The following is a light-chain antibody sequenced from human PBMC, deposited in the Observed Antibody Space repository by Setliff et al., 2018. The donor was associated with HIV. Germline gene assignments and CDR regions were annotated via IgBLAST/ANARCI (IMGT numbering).Light chain of an antibody. CDR3: SSFGRNSLFV. J-gene: IGLJ1*01. CDR1: SSDVGRSKY. CDR2: EVA. Sequence: QSVLTQPASVSGSPGQSVTISCTGTSSDVGRSKYVSWYQQYPGKAPKLLIYEVAERPSGVSARFSGFKSGNTASLIISGLQAEDEADYYCSSFGRNSLFVFGSGTKVTVL. V-gene: IGLV2-14*01.